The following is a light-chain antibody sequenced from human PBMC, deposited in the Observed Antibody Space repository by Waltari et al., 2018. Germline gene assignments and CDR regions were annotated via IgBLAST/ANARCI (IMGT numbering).Light chain of an antibody. CDR2: DVT. CDR1: SSDVGGYHY. V-gene: IGLV2-14*03. CDR3: SSYTSSSAHYV. Sequence: QSALTQPASVSGSPGQSITISCTGTSSDVGGYHYVSWYQQHPGKAPKLMIYDVTNRPSGVSNRFSGSKSGNTASLTISGLQAEDEADYYCSSYTSSSAHYVFGSATKVTVL. J-gene: IGLJ1*01.